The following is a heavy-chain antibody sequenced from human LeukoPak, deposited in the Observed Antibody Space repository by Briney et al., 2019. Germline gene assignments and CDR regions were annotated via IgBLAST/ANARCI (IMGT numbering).Heavy chain of an antibody. CDR1: GYTFTSYG. V-gene: IGHV1-18*01. D-gene: IGHD6-19*01. J-gene: IGHJ5*02. Sequence: GASVKVSCKASGYTFTSYGISWVRQAPGQGLEWMGWISAYSGNTNYAQKLQGRVTMTTDTSTSTAYMELRSLRSDDTAVYYCARDGYSSGWLTHYYNWFDPWGQGTLVTVSS. CDR3: ARDGYSSGWLTHYYNWFDP. CDR2: ISAYSGNT.